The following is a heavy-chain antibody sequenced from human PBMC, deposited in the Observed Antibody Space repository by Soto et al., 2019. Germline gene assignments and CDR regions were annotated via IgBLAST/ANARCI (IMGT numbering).Heavy chain of an antibody. J-gene: IGHJ6*02. CDR1: GYTFTGYY. V-gene: IGHV1-2*04. CDR2: INPNSGGT. CDR3: AREGIAAAGSYYYYGMDV. Sequence: ASVKVSCKASGYTFTGYYMHWVRQAPGQGLEWMGWINPNSGGTNYAQKFQGWVTMTRDTPISTAYMELSRLRSDDTAVYYCAREGIAAAGSYYYYGMDVWGQGTTVTVSS. D-gene: IGHD6-13*01.